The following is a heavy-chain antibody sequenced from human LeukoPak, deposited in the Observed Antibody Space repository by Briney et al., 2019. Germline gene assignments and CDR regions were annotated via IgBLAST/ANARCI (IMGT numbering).Heavy chain of an antibody. J-gene: IGHJ3*02. CDR2: INWNGGST. CDR3: TNVAGAFEI. V-gene: IGHV3-20*04. Sequence: GGSLRLSCAASGFTFDDYGTSWVRQAPGKGLEWVSGINWNGGSTGYADSVKGRFTISRDNTKKYLYLQMNSLRAEDTALYYCTNVAGAFEIWGQGTMVTVSS. CDR1: GFTFDDYG. D-gene: IGHD2-21*01.